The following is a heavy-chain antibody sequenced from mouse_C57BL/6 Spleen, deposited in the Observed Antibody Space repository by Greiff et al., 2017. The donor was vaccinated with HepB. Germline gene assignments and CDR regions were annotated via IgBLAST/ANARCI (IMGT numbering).Heavy chain of an antibody. Sequence: QVQLQQSGAELVMPGASVKLSCKASGYTFTSYWINWVKQRPGQGLEWIGEIDPSDSYTNYNQKFKGKSTLTVDKSSSTAYMQLSSLTSEDSAVYYCARRGDGYDGYYAMDYWGQGTSVTVSS. J-gene: IGHJ4*01. CDR2: IDPSDSYT. D-gene: IGHD2-2*01. V-gene: IGHV1-69*01. CDR3: ARRGDGYDGYYAMDY. CDR1: GYTFTSYW.